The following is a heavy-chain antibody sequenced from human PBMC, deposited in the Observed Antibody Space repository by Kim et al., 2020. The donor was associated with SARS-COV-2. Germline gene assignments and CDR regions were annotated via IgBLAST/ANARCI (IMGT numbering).Heavy chain of an antibody. D-gene: IGHD2-21*02. Sequence: GGSLRLSCAASGFTFDDYAMHWVRQAPGKGLEWVSGISWNSGSIGYADSVKGRFTISRDNAKNSLYLQMNSLRAEDTALYYCAKDIGLVLGGDSPPGYF. CDR2: ISWNSGSI. V-gene: IGHV3-9*01. CDR3: AKDIGLVLGGDSPPGYF. CDR1: GFTFDDYA. J-gene: IGHJ1*01.